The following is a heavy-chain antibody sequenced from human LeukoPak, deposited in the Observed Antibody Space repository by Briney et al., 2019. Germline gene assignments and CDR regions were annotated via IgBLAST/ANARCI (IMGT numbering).Heavy chain of an antibody. D-gene: IGHD1-26*01. V-gene: IGHV4-39*01. CDR2: IYYSGST. CDR1: GGSISSSSYY. J-gene: IGHJ4*02. CDR3: ARHVWELLNNELYYFDY. Sequence: PSETLSLTCTVSGGSISSSSYYWGWIRQPPGKGLEWIGSIYYSGSTYYNPSLKSRVTISVDTSKNQFSLKLSSVTAADTAVYYCARHVWELLNNELYYFDYWGQGTLVTVSS.